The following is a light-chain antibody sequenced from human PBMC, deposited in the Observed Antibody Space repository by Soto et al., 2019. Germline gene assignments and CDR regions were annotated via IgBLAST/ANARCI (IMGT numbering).Light chain of an antibody. V-gene: IGKV3-11*01. Sequence: EIVLTQSPATLSLSPGEGATLSCRASQSVSSYLAWYQQKPGQAPRLLIYDASNRATGIPARFSGSGSGTDFTLTISSLEPEDFAVYYCQHRTNWPSVTFGGGTRVEIK. CDR1: QSVSSY. CDR2: DAS. J-gene: IGKJ4*01. CDR3: QHRTNWPSVT.